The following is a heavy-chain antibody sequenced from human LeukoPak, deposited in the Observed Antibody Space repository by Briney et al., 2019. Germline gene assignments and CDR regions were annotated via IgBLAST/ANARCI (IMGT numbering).Heavy chain of an antibody. CDR1: GGTFSSYA. CDR3: ARGKLEDGGYFDY. D-gene: IGHD1-1*01. V-gene: IGHV1-69*13. Sequence: SVKVSCEASGGTFSSYAISWVRQAPGQGLEWMGGIIPILGTANYAQKFQGRVTITADESTSTAYMELSSLRSEDTAVYYCARGKLEDGGYFDYWGQGTLVTVSS. CDR2: IIPILGTA. J-gene: IGHJ4*02.